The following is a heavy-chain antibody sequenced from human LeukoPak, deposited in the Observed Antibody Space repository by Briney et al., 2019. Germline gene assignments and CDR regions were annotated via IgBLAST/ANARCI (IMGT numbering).Heavy chain of an antibody. J-gene: IGHJ5*02. V-gene: IGHV4-59*01. CDR2: IYYSGST. Sequence: PSETLSLTCTVSGGSISSYYWSWIRQPPGKGLEWIGYIYYSGSTNYNPSLKSRVTLSVDTSKNQLSLNLRSVTAADTAVYYCARDRWLDLWGQGTLVTVSS. CDR1: GGSISSYY. CDR3: ARDRWLDL.